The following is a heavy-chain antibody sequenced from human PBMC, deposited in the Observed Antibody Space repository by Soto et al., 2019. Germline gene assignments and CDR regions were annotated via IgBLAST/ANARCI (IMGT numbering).Heavy chain of an antibody. Sequence: QVQLQESGPGLVKPSGTLSLTCAVSGDSISSSYWRSLVRQPPGKGLEWIGEISHRGSTNYNPSLKSRVTISVDKSKNQFSLRLTSVTAADTAVYYCAINGGYYLTYWGQGTLVTVSS. D-gene: IGHD4-17*01. CDR2: ISHRGST. J-gene: IGHJ4*02. V-gene: IGHV4-4*02. CDR1: GDSISSSYW. CDR3: AINGGYYLTY.